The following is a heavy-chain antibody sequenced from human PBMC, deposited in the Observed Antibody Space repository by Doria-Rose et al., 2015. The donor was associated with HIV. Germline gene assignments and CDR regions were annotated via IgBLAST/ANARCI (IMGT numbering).Heavy chain of an antibody. D-gene: IGHD6-19*01. CDR1: GFSFDEYA. CDR3: AKDGGGRQWLIRDFDL. V-gene: IGHV3-9*03. Sequence: EVQLVESGGGLLQPGRSLRLSCAASGFSFDEYAMHWVRQPPGKGLEWVSGINWNSANIRYADSVKGRFTTSGENAKNSLYLQMNSLRPEDMALYYCAKDGGGRQWLIRDFDLWGRGTLVTVSS. CDR2: INWNSANI. J-gene: IGHJ2*01.